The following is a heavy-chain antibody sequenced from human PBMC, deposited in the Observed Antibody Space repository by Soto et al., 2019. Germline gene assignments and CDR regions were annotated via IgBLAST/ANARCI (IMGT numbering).Heavy chain of an antibody. V-gene: IGHV3-49*04. J-gene: IGHJ4*02. CDR2: IRGETNGGTA. D-gene: IGHD3-22*01. Sequence: GGSLRLSCTGSGFNFANYALTWVRQAPGKGLEWVGFIRGETNGGTADYAASLKGRITISRDDTKSIAYLEINSLQTEDTAVYYCTRYYYESSGYYVYWGQGTLATVSS. CDR1: GFNFANYA. CDR3: TRYYYESSGYYVY.